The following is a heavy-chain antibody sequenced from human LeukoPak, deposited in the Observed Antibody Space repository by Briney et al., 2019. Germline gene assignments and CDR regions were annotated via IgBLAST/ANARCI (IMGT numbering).Heavy chain of an antibody. V-gene: IGHV4-34*01. CDR3: ARDTLGIPRLGTDAFDI. CDR1: GGSFSGYY. Sequence: SETLSLTCAVYGGSFSGYYWSWIRQPPGKGLEWIGEINHSGSTNYNPSLKSRVTISVDTSKNQFSLKLSSVTAADTAVYYCARDTLGIPRLGTDAFDIWGQGTMVTVSS. J-gene: IGHJ3*02. D-gene: IGHD7-27*01. CDR2: INHSGST.